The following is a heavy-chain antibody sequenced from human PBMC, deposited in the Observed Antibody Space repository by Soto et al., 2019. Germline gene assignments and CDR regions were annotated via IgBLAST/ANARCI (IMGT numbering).Heavy chain of an antibody. CDR2: IIPIFGTA. J-gene: IGHJ5*02. V-gene: IGHV1-69*12. CDR1: GGTFSSYA. Sequence: QVQLVQSGAEVKKPGSSVKVSCKASGGTFSSYAISWVRQAPGQGLEWMGGIIPIFGTANYAQKFQGRVTITAEQPTGRAYVELSSLRSEDTGVYYCARSIAAAGTGGNWFGPWGQGTLVTVSS. CDR3: ARSIAAAGTGGNWFGP. D-gene: IGHD6-13*01.